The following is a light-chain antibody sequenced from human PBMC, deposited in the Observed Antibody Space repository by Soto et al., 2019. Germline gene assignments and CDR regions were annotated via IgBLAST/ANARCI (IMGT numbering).Light chain of an antibody. CDR3: QRYDSLRT. CDR2: GAS. CDR1: QSVRSNF. V-gene: IGKV3-20*01. J-gene: IGKJ1*01. Sequence: EILLTQSPGTLSLSPGERATLSCRASQSVRSNFLACYQQKPGQAPRLLIYGASNRATGIPDRFSGSGSGTDFTLTITRLEPEDFAMYYCQRYDSLRTFGQGTKVDIK.